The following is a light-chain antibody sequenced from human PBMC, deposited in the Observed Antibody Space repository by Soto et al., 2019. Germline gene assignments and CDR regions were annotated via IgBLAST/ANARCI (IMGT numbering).Light chain of an antibody. Sequence: EIVLTQTPGTLSVSPGDRVTLSCRARQSISINLAWYQHKPGQAPRLLIHAGSTRATGIPARISGSGSGTEFTLTISSLQSEDFAVYYCQQFRNWPWTFGQGPRWIS. CDR3: QQFRNWPWT. J-gene: IGKJ1*01. CDR2: AGS. V-gene: IGKV3D-15*01. CDR1: QSISIN.